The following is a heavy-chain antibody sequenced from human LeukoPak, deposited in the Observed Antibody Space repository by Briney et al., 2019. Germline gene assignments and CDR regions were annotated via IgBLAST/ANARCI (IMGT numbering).Heavy chain of an antibody. J-gene: IGHJ4*02. CDR2: IISRGDTT. CDR3: ARGRGYCTGVSCDIDY. V-gene: IGHV3-48*04. Sequence: PGGSLRLSCAASGFTFNAYSMNWVPQAPGKGLEWVSNIISRGDTTHYAASVKGRFTISRDNAKNSVFLHLNSLRGDDTAVYYCARGRGYCTGVSCDIDYWGQGTLVTVSS. D-gene: IGHD2-8*02. CDR1: GFTFNAYS.